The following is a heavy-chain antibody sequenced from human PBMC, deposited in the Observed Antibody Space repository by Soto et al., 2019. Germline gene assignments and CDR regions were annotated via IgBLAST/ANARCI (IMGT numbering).Heavy chain of an antibody. J-gene: IGHJ4*02. D-gene: IGHD3-22*01. V-gene: IGHV4-31*03. CDR3: ARVGKIYDSSGEDD. Sequence: SETLSLTCTVSGGSISSGGYYWSWIRQHPGKGLEWIGYIYYSGSTYYNPSLKSRVTISVDTSKNQFSLKLSSVTAADTAVYYCARVGKIYDSSGEDDWGQGTLVNVSS. CDR2: IYYSGST. CDR1: GGSISSGGYY.